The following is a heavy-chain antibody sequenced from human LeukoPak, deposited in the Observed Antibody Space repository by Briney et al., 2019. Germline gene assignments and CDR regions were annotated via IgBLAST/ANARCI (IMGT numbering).Heavy chain of an antibody. CDR3: ATGGEYRREEALDY. J-gene: IGHJ4*02. D-gene: IGHD3-16*01. CDR2: ISTYNGNS. Sequence: DSVKASCKASGYTLTSYGISWVRQAPGQGLEWMGWISTYNGNSNYEQSLQGRLTMTTDTSTSTAYMELRSLRSDDTALYYCATGGEYRREEALDYYSRGTLVIVSS. V-gene: IGHV1-18*01. CDR1: GYTLTSYG.